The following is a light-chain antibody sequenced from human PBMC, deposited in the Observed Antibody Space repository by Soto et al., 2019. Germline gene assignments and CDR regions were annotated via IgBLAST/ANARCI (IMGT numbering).Light chain of an antibody. Sequence: EIVLTQSPAALSLSPGERATLSCRASQSVRNYLSWYQQKPGQAPRLLIYGASNRTTGIPARFSASGSGTDFTLTISSIGPQDFAVYYCQQRSNWPRLTFGGGTKVEIK. CDR3: QQRSNWPRLT. V-gene: IGKV3-11*01. J-gene: IGKJ4*01. CDR2: GAS. CDR1: QSVRNY.